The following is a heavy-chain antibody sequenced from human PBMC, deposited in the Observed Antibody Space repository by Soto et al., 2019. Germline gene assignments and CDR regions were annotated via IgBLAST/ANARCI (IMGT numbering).Heavy chain of an antibody. Sequence: GASVKVSCKASGYTFTGYYMHWVRQAPGQGLEWMGWINPNSGGTNYAQKFQGWVTMTRDTSISTAYMELSRLRSDDTAVYYCARDLVTTIFGVVIMNGMDVWGQGTTVTVSS. CDR1: GYTFTGYY. CDR2: INPNSGGT. CDR3: ARDLVTTIFGVVIMNGMDV. D-gene: IGHD3-3*01. J-gene: IGHJ6*02. V-gene: IGHV1-2*04.